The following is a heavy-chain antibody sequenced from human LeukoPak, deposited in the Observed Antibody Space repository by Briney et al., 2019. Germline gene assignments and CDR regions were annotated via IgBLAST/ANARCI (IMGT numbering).Heavy chain of an antibody. CDR2: ISAYNGNT. V-gene: IGHV1-18*01. D-gene: IGHD6-19*01. J-gene: IGHJ5*02. Sequence: GASVKVSCKASGYIFTSYGISWVRQAPGQGLEWMGWISAYNGNTNYAQKLQGRVTMTTDTSTSTAYMELRSLRSDDTAVYYCARVPYSSGWFWSHPNWFDPWGQGTLVTVSS. CDR1: GYIFTSYG. CDR3: ARVPYSSGWFWSHPNWFDP.